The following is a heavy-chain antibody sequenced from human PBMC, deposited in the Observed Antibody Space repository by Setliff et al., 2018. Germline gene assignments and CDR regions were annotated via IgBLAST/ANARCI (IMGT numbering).Heavy chain of an antibody. J-gene: IGHJ4*02. CDR1: GFTFSTYT. Sequence: GGSLRLSCAASGFTFSTYTMNWVRQAPGKGLEWISYISSRSSTTHYADSVKGRFTISRDDAKNSLYLQMNSLRAEDTALYYCACPDILTGLYDYWGQGTLVTVS. V-gene: IGHV3-48*01. CDR3: ACPDILTGLYDY. CDR2: ISSRSSTT. D-gene: IGHD3-9*01.